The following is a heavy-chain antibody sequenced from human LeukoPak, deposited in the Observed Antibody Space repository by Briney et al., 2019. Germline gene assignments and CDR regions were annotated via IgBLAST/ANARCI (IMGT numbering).Heavy chain of an antibody. J-gene: IGHJ4*02. CDR1: GFTFSDYF. CDR3: ARDLAYGYEEFDY. CDR2: ISSSGSDT. D-gene: IGHD5-18*01. Sequence: GGSLRLSCAASGFTFSDYFMNWVRQAPGEGLEWVSYISSSGSDTTYADSVRGRFTVSRDNAMNSLYLQMSSLRAEDTAVYYCARDLAYGYEEFDYWGQGTLVTVSS. V-gene: IGHV3-11*05.